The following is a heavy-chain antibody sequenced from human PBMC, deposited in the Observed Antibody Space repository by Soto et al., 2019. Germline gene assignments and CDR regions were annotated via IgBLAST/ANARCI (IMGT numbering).Heavy chain of an antibody. CDR1: GFTFSSYG. CDR3: ARDGDDYGDYATQNYGMDV. Sequence: GGSLRLSCAASGFTFSSYGMHWVRQAPGKGLDWVAVIWYDGSNKYYADSVKGRFTISRDNSKNTLYLQMNSLRAEDTAVYYCARDGDDYGDYATQNYGMDVWGQGTTVTVSS. V-gene: IGHV3-33*01. D-gene: IGHD4-17*01. CDR2: IWYDGSNK. J-gene: IGHJ6*02.